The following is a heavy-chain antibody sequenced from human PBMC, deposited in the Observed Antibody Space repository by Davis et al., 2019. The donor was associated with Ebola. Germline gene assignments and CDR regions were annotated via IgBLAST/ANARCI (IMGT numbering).Heavy chain of an antibody. Sequence: MPSETLSLTCTVSGGSISSSSYYWGWIRQPPGKGLEWIGSIYYSGSTYYNPSLKSRVTISVDTSKNQFSLKLSSVTAADTAVYYCARGITNIVLMVYDRDYFDYWGQGTLVTVSS. D-gene: IGHD2-8*01. V-gene: IGHV4-39*01. CDR1: GGSISSSSYY. CDR2: IYYSGST. J-gene: IGHJ4*02. CDR3: ARGITNIVLMVYDRDYFDY.